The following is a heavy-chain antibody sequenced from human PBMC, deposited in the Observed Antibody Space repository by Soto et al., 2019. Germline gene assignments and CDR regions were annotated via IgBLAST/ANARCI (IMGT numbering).Heavy chain of an antibody. CDR2: INHSGST. V-gene: IGHV4-34*01. CDR1: GGSFSGYY. D-gene: IGHD3-10*01. J-gene: IGHJ6*02. CDR3: AATYYYGSGSSLDYYYYYGMDV. Sequence: PSETLSLTCAVYGGSFSGYYWSWIRQPPGKGLEWIGEINHSGSTNYNPSLKSRVTISVDTSKNQFSLKLSSVTAADTAVYYCAATYYYGSGSSLDYYYYYGMDVWGQGTTVTV.